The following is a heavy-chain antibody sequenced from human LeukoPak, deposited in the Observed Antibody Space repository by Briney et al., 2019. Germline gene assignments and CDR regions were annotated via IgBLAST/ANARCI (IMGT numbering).Heavy chain of an antibody. V-gene: IGHV4-59*01. Sequence: SETLSLTCTVSGGSISSYYWSWIRQPPGKGLEWIGYIYYSGSTNYNPSLKSRVTKSVDTSKNQFSLKLSSVTAADTAVYYCASQIAAEDAFDIWGQGTMVTVSS. CDR3: ASQIAAEDAFDI. J-gene: IGHJ3*02. CDR2: IYYSGST. CDR1: GGSISSYY. D-gene: IGHD6-13*01.